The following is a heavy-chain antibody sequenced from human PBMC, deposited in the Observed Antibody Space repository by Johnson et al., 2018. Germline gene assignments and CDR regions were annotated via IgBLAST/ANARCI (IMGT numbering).Heavy chain of an antibody. CDR3: ARVAGTTEAFDI. V-gene: IGHV1-69*01. CDR1: GGTFSSYA. D-gene: IGHD4-11*01. J-gene: IGHJ3*02. CDR2: IIPIFGPA. Sequence: QVQLVESGAEVQKPGSSVKVSCKASGGTFSSYAISWVRQAPGQGLEWMGGIIPIFGPANYAQKFQGRVTITADESTGTAYMELSSLRSEDTAVYYCARVAGTTEAFDIWGQGTMVTVSS.